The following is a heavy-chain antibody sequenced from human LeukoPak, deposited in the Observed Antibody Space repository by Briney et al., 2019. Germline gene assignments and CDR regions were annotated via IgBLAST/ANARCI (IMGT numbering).Heavy chain of an antibody. V-gene: IGHV4-61*02. Sequence: SETLSPTCTVSGGSISSGSYYWSWIRQPAGKGLEWIGRIYTSGSTNYNPSLKSRVTISVDTSKNQFSLKLSSVTAADTAVYYCARGGYTEYSSSYFDYWGQGTLVTVSS. D-gene: IGHD6-6*01. CDR3: ARGGYTEYSSSYFDY. J-gene: IGHJ4*02. CDR1: GGSISSGSYY. CDR2: IYTSGST.